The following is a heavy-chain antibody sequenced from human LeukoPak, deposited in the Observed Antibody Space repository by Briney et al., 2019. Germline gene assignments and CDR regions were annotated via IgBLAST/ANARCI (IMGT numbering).Heavy chain of an antibody. D-gene: IGHD3-10*01. Sequence: PSETPSLTCAVYGGSFSGYYWSWLRQPPGKGLEWIGEINDSGSTNYNPSLKSRVTISVDTSMNQFSLKLSSVTAADTAEYYCARGLWFGESRPYYYDYWGQGNLVTVST. CDR2: INDSGST. V-gene: IGHV4-34*01. J-gene: IGHJ4*02. CDR3: ARGLWFGESRPYYYDY. CDR1: GGSFSGYY.